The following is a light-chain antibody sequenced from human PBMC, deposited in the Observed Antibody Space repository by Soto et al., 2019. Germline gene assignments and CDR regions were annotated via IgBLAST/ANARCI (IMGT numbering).Light chain of an antibody. J-gene: IGKJ1*01. Sequence: FVLTQSPATLSLSPGERATLSCRASQSVRSSYLAWYQQKPGQAPRLLIYGASSRATGIPDRFSGSGSGTEFTLTISSLEPEDFAVYFCQQYGSSPTTFGQGTKVDIK. CDR1: QSVRSSY. CDR3: QQYGSSPTT. V-gene: IGKV3-20*01. CDR2: GAS.